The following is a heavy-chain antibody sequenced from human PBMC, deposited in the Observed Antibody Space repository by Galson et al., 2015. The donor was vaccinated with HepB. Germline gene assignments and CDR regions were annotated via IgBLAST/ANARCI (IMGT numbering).Heavy chain of an antibody. CDR3: AKDISSSMVRGVMIDY. CDR1: GFTFHDYI. D-gene: IGHD3-10*01. CDR2: ISRDGGST. Sequence: SLRLSCAASGFTFHDYIIHWVRHPAGKGLEWVSLISRDGGSTYYADSVKGRFTISRDNSKNSVYLQMNSLRTEDTALYYCAKDISSSMVRGVMIDYWGQGTLVTVSS. V-gene: IGHV3-43*01. J-gene: IGHJ4*02.